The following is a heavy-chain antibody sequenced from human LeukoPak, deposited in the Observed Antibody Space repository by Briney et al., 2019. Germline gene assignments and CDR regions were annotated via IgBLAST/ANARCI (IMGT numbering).Heavy chain of an antibody. J-gene: IGHJ4*02. V-gene: IGHV3-7*01. D-gene: IGHD5-24*01. Sequence: GGSLRLSCASSGFPFSSYWMSWVRQAPRKGMDWVANIKQDGSEKYYVDSVKGRFTISRDNAKNSLYLQMNSLRAEDTAVYYCWRKMATIAAGFDYWGQGTLVTVSS. CDR3: WRKMATIAAGFDY. CDR2: IKQDGSEK. CDR1: GFPFSSYW.